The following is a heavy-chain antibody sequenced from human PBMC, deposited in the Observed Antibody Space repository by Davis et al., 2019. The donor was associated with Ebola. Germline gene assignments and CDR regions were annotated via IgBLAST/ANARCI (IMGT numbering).Heavy chain of an antibody. CDR2: TYYKSKWYN. D-gene: IGHD5-12*01. CDR3: ARGWLRSKFDY. J-gene: IGHJ4*02. V-gene: IGHV6-1*01. CDR1: GDSVSSAG. Sequence: PSETLSLTCAISGDSVSSAGWNRIRQSPSRGLEWLGRTYYKSKWYNDYAVSVKSRITINPDTSKNQFSLQLNSVTPEDTALYYCARGWLRSKFDYWGRGTLVTVSS.